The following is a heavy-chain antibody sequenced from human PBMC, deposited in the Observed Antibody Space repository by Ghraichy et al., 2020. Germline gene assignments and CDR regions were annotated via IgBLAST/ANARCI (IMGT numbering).Heavy chain of an antibody. CDR3: ARADIVVVPAAKTKGGWFDP. J-gene: IGHJ5*02. CDR1: GGSISSSSYY. Sequence: SETLSLTCTVSGGSISSSSYYWGWIRQPPGKGLEWIGSIYYSGSTYYNPSLKSRVTISVDTSKNQFSLKLSSVTAADTAVYYCARADIVVVPAAKTKGGWFDPWGQGTLVTVSS. D-gene: IGHD2-2*01. CDR2: IYYSGST. V-gene: IGHV4-39*07.